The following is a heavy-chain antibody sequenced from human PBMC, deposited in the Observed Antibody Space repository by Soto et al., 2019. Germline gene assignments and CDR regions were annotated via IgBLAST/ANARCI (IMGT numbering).Heavy chain of an antibody. J-gene: IGHJ5*01. CDR1: GGSISTGGYY. D-gene: IGHD1-26*01. V-gene: IGHV4-31*03. Sequence: QVQLQESGPGLVTPSQNLSLTCSVSGGSISTGGYYWSWIRQHPGKGLEWIGYIYHSGRTYYNPSLXCRVIISVDTSKNQFSLKLSSVTAADTAVYYCGRDWDGGLDSWGQGTLVTVSS. CDR2: IYHSGRT. CDR3: GRDWDGGLDS.